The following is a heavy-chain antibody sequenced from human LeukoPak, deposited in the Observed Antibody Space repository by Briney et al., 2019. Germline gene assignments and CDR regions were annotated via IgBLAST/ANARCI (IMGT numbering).Heavy chain of an antibody. CDR2: INHSGGT. J-gene: IGHJ4*02. CDR3: ARLRPRDYYYGSGSYYRTASYFDY. Sequence: SETLSLTCSVSGGSISSTSCYWGWIRQPPGKGLEWIGEINHSGGTNYNPSLKSRVTISVDTSKNQFSLKLSSVTAADTAVYYCARLRPRDYYYGSGSYYRTASYFDYWGQGTLVTVSS. CDR1: GGSISSTSCY. V-gene: IGHV4-39*07. D-gene: IGHD3-10*01.